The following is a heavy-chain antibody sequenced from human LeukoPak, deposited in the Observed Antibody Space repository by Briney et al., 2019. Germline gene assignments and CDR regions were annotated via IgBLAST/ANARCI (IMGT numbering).Heavy chain of an antibody. CDR2: IYTSGST. V-gene: IGHV4-61*02. D-gene: IGHD3-3*01. CDR3: ARDSLYDFWSGYFPQGMDV. Sequence: PSQTLSLTCTVSGGSISSGSYYWSWIRQPAGKGLEWIGRIYTSGSTNYNPSLKSRVTISVDTSKNQFSLKLSPVTAADTAVYYCARDSLYDFWSGYFPQGMDVWGQGTTVTVSS. J-gene: IGHJ6*02. CDR1: GGSISSGSYY.